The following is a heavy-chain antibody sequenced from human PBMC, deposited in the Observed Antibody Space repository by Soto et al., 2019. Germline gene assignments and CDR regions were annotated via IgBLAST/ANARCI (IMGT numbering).Heavy chain of an antibody. CDR2: IYYSGST. J-gene: IGHJ5*02. V-gene: IGHV4-31*03. CDR3: AREEDCGDSGWFAP. Sequence: QVQLQESGPGLVKPSQTLSLTCTVSGGSISSGGYYWSWIRQHPGKGLEWIGYIYYSGSTYYNPSLMRRVSRSVDTSKYQSSLKVGSVTAADTAGYYCAREEDCGDSGWFAPWGQGTLVTVSS. D-gene: IGHD4-17*01. CDR1: GGSISSGGYY.